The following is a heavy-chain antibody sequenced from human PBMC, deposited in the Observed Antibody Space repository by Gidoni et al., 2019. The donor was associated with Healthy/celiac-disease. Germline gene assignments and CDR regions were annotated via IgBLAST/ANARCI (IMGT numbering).Heavy chain of an antibody. CDR3: AKDRGSGSSNAFDI. J-gene: IGHJ3*02. CDR2: ISYDGSNK. Sequence: QVQLVDSWRGSVQPVRSLRTSWATSAFSHSSYCMHWVHQAPGKGLEWVAVISYDGSNKYYADSVKGRFTISRDNSKNTLYLQMNSLRAEDTAVYYCAKDRGSGSSNAFDIWGQGTKVTVSS. CDR1: AFSHSSYC. D-gene: IGHD3-10*01. V-gene: IGHV3-30*18.